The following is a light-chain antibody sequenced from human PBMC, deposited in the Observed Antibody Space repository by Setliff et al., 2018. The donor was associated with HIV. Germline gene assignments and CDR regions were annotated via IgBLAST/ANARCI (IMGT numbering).Light chain of an antibody. Sequence: QSVLTQPASVSGSPGQSITISCTGTSSDVGGYNYVSWYQQYPGKAPKLMIYDVSKRPSGVSNRFSGSKSGNTASLTISGLQAEDEADYYCGSYTSSSTLVFGGGTKSPS. CDR3: GSYTSSSTLV. V-gene: IGLV2-14*03. CDR2: DVS. CDR1: SSDVGGYNY. J-gene: IGLJ2*01.